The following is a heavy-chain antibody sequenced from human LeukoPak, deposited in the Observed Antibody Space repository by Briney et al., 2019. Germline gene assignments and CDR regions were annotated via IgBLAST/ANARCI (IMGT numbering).Heavy chain of an antibody. V-gene: IGHV3-11*01. J-gene: IGHJ5*02. CDR2: ISSSGSTI. Sequence: PGGSLRLSCAASGFTFSDYYMSWIRQAPGKGREWVSYISSSGSTIYYADSVKGRFTISRDNAKNSLYLQMNRLRAEDTAVYYCARSYYYAARELDPWGQGTLVTVSP. D-gene: IGHD3-10*01. CDR1: GFTFSDYY. CDR3: ARSYYYAARELDP.